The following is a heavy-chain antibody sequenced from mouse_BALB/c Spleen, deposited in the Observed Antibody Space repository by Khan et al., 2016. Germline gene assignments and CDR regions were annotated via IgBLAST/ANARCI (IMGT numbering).Heavy chain of an antibody. CDR2: NSDGGSYT. V-gene: IGHV5-4*02. CDR1: GFTFSDYY. Sequence: EVELVESGGGLVKPGGSLKLSCAASGFTFSDYYMYWVRQTPEKRPAWVATNSDGGSYTYYPDSVKGRFTISRDNAKNNLYLQMSSPKSEDTAMYYCAREGLRRGFAYWGQGTLVTVSA. D-gene: IGHD2-4*01. J-gene: IGHJ3*01. CDR3: AREGLRRGFAY.